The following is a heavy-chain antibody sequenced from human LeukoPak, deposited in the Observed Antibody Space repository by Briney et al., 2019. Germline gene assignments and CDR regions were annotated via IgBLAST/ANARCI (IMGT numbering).Heavy chain of an antibody. D-gene: IGHD4-23*01. J-gene: IGHJ4*02. CDR1: GGSISSGGYS. CDR3: ARAVDGGIDY. V-gene: IGHV4-30-2*01. Sequence: PSQTLSLTCVVSGGSISSGGYSWSWIRQPLGKGLEWVGYIYHSGSTYYNPSLKSRVTISVDRSKNQFSLKLSSVTAADTAVYYCARAVDGGIDYWGQGTLVTVSS. CDR2: IYHSGST.